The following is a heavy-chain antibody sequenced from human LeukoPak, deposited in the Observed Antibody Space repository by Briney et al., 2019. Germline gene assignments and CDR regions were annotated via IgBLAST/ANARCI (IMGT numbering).Heavy chain of an antibody. D-gene: IGHD3-9*01. J-gene: IGHJ4*02. V-gene: IGHV4-4*07. Sequence: SETLSLTCTVSGGSISSYYRSWIRQPAGKGLEWIGRIYTSGSTNYNPSLESRVTMSVDTSKNQFSLRLSSVTAADTAVYYCASSPELYYDILTGYPDHLFFDYWGQGTLVTVSS. CDR3: ASSPELYYDILTGYPDHLFFDY. CDR1: GGSISSYY. CDR2: IYTSGST.